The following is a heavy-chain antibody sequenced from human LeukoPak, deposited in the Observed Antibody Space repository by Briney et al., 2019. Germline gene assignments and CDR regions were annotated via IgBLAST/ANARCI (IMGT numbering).Heavy chain of an antibody. CDR3: ARVDTAMVIDY. V-gene: IGHV1-69*04. D-gene: IGHD5-18*01. Sequence: SVNVSFKASGGTFSIYAISWVRRAPGQGREWMGRIIPILGIANYAQKFQGRVTITADKSTSTAYMELSSLRSEDTAVYYCARVDTAMVIDYWGQGTLVTVSS. J-gene: IGHJ4*02. CDR2: IIPILGIA. CDR1: GGTFSIYA.